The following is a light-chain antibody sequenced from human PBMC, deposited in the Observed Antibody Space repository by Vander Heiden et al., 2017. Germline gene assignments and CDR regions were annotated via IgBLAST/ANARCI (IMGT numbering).Light chain of an antibody. Sequence: EIVLTQSPDTLSLSPGERATLSCRTSQSVAHNFIAWYQQKPAQPPRLLIFGVSTRATGIPDRFSGSGYGTDFTLTISRLEPEDFAMYYCQRYDISLMYDFGQGTMMEI. J-gene: IGKJ2*01. CDR3: QRYDISLMYD. CDR1: QSVAHNF. CDR2: GVS. V-gene: IGKV3-20*01.